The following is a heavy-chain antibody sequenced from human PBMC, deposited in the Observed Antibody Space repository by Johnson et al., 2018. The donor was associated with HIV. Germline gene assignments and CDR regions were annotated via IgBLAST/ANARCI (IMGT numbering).Heavy chain of an antibody. CDR3: ARDQGIAARPGWFDV. J-gene: IGHJ3*01. CDR2: ISYDGGNK. Sequence: QVQLVESGGGVVQPGRSLRLSCAASGFTFSSYAMHWVRQAPGKGLEWVAVISYDGGNKSYADSVKGRFTISRDNSQNTLYLQMNSLRVEDTAVYFCARDQGIAARPGWFDVWGQGTLVTVSS. V-gene: IGHV3-30-3*01. D-gene: IGHD6-6*01. CDR1: GFTFSSYA.